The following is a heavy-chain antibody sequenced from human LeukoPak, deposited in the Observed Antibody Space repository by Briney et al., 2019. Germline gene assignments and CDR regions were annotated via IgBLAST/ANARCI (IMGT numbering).Heavy chain of an antibody. CDR2: IYYSGST. CDR3: ARLVVVAATPSNWFDP. V-gene: IGHV4-31*03. CDR1: GGSISSGGYY. Sequence: SQTLSLTCTVSGGSISSGGYYWSWIRQHPGKGLEWIGYIYYSGSTYYNPSLKSRVTISVDTSKNQFSLKLSSVTAADTAVYYCARLVVVAATPSNWFDPWGQGTLVTVSS. J-gene: IGHJ5*02. D-gene: IGHD2-15*01.